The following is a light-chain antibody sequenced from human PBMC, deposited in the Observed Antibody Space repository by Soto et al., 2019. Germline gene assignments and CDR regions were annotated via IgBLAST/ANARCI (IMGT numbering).Light chain of an antibody. CDR1: SSDVGCYNF. CDR3: SSYTFSSTLVV. Sequence: QSALTQPASVSGSPGQSITISCTGTSSDVGCYNFVSWYQQHPGKAPRLMIFEVNNRPSGVSDRFSGSKSGNTASLTISGLQAEDEADYYCSSYTFSSTLVVFGGGTKLTVL. V-gene: IGLV2-14*01. J-gene: IGLJ3*02. CDR2: EVN.